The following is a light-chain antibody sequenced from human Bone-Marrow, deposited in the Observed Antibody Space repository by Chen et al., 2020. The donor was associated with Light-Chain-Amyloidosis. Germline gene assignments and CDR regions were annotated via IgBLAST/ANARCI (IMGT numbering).Light chain of an antibody. CDR2: DDI. Sequence: YVLTQPSSVSVAPGQKATIACGGNNIGSTSVHWYQQTPGKAPLLVVYDDIDRPSGIPERLSGCYAGTTAPLPISRVEAGDEADYYCQVWDRSNDRPVFGGGTKLTVL. J-gene: IGLJ3*02. V-gene: IGLV3-21*02. CDR1: NIGSTS. CDR3: QVWDRSNDRPV.